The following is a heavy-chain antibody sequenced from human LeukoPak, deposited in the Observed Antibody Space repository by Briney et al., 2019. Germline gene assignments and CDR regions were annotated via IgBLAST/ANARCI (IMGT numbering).Heavy chain of an antibody. V-gene: IGHV3-7*01. D-gene: IGHD4-17*01. J-gene: IGHJ4*02. Sequence: GGSLRLSCAASGFTFSSYEMNWVRQAPGKGLEWVANIKQDGSEKYYVDSVKGRFTISRDNAKDSLYLQMNSLRAEDTAVYYCARDHKFYGDYSAMPDYWGQGTLVTVSS. CDR1: GFTFSSYE. CDR3: ARDHKFYGDYSAMPDY. CDR2: IKQDGSEK.